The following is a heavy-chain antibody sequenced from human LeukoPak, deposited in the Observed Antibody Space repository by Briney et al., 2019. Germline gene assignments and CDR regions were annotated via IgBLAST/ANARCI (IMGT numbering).Heavy chain of an antibody. V-gene: IGHV1-46*01. CDR2: INPSGGST. J-gene: IGHJ6*03. CDR1: GYTFTSYY. CDR3: AIGITGTYYYYYMDV. Sequence: ASVKVSCKASGYTFTSYYMHWVRQAPGQGLEWMGIINPSGGSTSYAQKFQGRVTMTRDMSTSTVYMELSSLRSEDTAVYYCAIGITGTYYYYYMDVWGKGTTVTISS. D-gene: IGHD1-20*01.